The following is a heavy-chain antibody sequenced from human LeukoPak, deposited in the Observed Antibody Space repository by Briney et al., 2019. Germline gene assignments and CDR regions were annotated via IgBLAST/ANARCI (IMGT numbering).Heavy chain of an antibody. CDR3: ARAPYDYVWGSYRPILPFDY. Sequence: SETLSLTCAVYGESFSDYYWSWIRQSPEKGLEWIGEINHSGSTNYNPSLKSRVTISVDTSKSQFSLKLNSIIAEDTAVYYCARAPYDYVWGSYRPILPFDYWGQGTLVTVSS. D-gene: IGHD3-16*02. V-gene: IGHV4-34*01. CDR2: INHSGST. J-gene: IGHJ4*02. CDR1: GESFSDYY.